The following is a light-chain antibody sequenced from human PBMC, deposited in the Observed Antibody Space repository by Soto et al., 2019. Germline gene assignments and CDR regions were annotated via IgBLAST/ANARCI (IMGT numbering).Light chain of an antibody. V-gene: IGKV3-20*01. CDR3: QQFYASSWT. J-gene: IGKJ1*01. CDR1: QSISSTY. CDR2: AAS. Sequence: EIVLTQSPGTLSLSPGERATLSCRASQSISSTYLAWYRQKPGQAPRLLIYAASSRATGIPDRFSGSGSGTDFTLTISRLEPEDFAVYCCQQFYASSWTFGQGTNVDIK.